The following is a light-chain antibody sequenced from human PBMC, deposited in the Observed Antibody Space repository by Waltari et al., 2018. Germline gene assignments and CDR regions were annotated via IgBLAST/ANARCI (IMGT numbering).Light chain of an antibody. CDR2: RND. CDR1: RPNRGSHF. V-gene: IGLV1-47*01. J-gene: IGLJ2*01. CDR3: ATWDGSLSAVV. Sequence: QSVVTQPPSASGTPGQRVTISCSGRRPNRGSHFVYWYQQLPGATPKVLIFRNDRRPAGVPDRFSGSKSGTSASLDISGLRSEDEANYYCATWDGSLSAVVFGGGTKLTVL.